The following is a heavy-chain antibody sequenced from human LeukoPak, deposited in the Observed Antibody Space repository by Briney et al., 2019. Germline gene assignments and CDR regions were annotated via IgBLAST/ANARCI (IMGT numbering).Heavy chain of an antibody. V-gene: IGHV3-66*01. J-gene: IGHJ3*02. Sequence: GGSLRLSCAASGFTVSSNYMSWVRQAPGKGLEWVSVIYSGGSTYYADSVKGRFTISRDNSKNTLYLQMNSLRAEDTAVYYCACDSSPEAFDIWGQGTMVTVSS. CDR2: IYSGGST. CDR3: ACDSSPEAFDI. CDR1: GFTVSSNY. D-gene: IGHD2-2*01.